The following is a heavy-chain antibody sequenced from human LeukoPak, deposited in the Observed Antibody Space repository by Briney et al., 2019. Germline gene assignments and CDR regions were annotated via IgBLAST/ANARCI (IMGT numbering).Heavy chain of an antibody. V-gene: IGHV3-21*01. CDR1: GFTFSSYN. D-gene: IGHD1-26*01. CDR3: AKIPSGGVAFDV. CDR2: ISTSSIYI. Sequence: GGSLRLSCAGSGFTFSSYNMDWVRQAPGKGLEWVSSISTSSIYIYYADSVKGRFTISRDNSKNTLYLQMNSLRAEDTAVYYCAKIPSGGVAFDVWGQGIMVAVSS. J-gene: IGHJ3*01.